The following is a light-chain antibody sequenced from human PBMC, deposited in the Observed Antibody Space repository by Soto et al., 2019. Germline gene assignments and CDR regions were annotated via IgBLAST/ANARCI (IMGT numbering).Light chain of an antibody. CDR3: CSYAGTYTWV. CDR2: DVN. Sequence: QSALTQPRSVSGSPGKSVTISCTGTSSDVGGYNYVSWYQQHPGRAPKLIIYDVNRRPSGVPDRFSGSKSGNTASLTISGLQAEDEADYSCCSYAGTYTWVFGGGTQLTVL. CDR1: SSDVGGYNY. V-gene: IGLV2-11*01. J-gene: IGLJ7*01.